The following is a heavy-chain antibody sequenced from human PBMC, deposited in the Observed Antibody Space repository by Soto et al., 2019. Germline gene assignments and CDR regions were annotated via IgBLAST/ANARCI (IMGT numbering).Heavy chain of an antibody. CDR2: INHSGST. D-gene: IGHD3-10*01. J-gene: IGHJ5*02. CDR3: ATCGSSGYYGSGSYSWFDP. Sequence: SETLSLTCAVYGGSFSGYYWSWIRQPPGKGLEWIGEINHSGSTNYNPSLKSRVTISVDTSKNQFSLKLSSVTAADTAVYYCATCGSSGYYGSGSYSWFDPWVQGTLVT. V-gene: IGHV4-34*01. CDR1: GGSFSGYY.